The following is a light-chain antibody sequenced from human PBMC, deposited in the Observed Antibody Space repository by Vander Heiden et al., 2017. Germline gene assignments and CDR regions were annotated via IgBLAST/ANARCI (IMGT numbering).Light chain of an antibody. CDR1: SSDVGGYNY. J-gene: IGLJ3*02. V-gene: IGLV2-14*03. Sequence: SPGQSITMSCTGTSSDVGGYNYVSWYQQRPGKAPELMIYDVSTRPSGVSNRFSGSKSGNTASLTISGLQAEDEADYYCRAYTSSHTLVFGGGTKLTVL. CDR2: DVS. CDR3: RAYTSSHTLV.